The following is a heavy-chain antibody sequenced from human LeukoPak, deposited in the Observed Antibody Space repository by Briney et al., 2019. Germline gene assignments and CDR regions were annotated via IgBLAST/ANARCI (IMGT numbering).Heavy chain of an antibody. CDR3: ARGPNGSSWYPFDY. V-gene: IGHV4-59*01. D-gene: IGHD6-13*01. CDR2: IYYSGST. J-gene: IGHJ4*02. CDR1: GGSISSYY. Sequence: KPSETLSLTCTVSGGSISSYYWSWIRQPPGKGLEWIAYIYYSGSTNYNPSLKSRVTISVDTSKNQFSLKLSSVTAADTAVYYCARGPNGSSWYPFDYWGQGTLVSVSS.